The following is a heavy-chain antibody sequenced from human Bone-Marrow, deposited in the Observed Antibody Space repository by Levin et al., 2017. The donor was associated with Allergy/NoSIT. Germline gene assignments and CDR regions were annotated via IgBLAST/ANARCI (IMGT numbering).Heavy chain of an antibody. V-gene: IGHV3-9*01. Sequence: GGSLRLSCVGSGFTFEDHSMYWVRQRPGKGLEWISGISWNSLSIDYADSVKGRFTISRDNGKNSLFLEMNNLRPEDTALYFCVKEGTLVVTRGSFDVWGQGTMVTVSS. D-gene: IGHD4-23*01. CDR2: ISWNSLSI. J-gene: IGHJ3*01. CDR3: VKEGTLVVTRGSFDV. CDR1: GFTFEDHS.